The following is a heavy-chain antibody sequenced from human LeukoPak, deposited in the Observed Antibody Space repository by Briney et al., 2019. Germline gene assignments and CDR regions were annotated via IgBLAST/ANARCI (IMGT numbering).Heavy chain of an antibody. CDR1: GFTFSTYG. CDR3: AKGHYDSSGYWLDY. CDR2: ISYDGSNE. J-gene: IGHJ4*02. V-gene: IGHV3-30*18. D-gene: IGHD3-22*01. Sequence: PGRSLRLSCAASGFTFSTYGMHWVRQAPGKGLEWVAVISYDGSNEYYADSVKGRFTISRDNSKNTLYLQMNSLRAEDTAVYYCAKGHYDSSGYWLDYWGQGTLVTVSS.